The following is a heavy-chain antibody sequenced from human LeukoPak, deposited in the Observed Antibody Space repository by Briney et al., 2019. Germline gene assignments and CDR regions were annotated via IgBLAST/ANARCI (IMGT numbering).Heavy chain of an antibody. CDR3: ARQSPMIVVVITEGGAFDY. J-gene: IGHJ4*02. V-gene: IGHV3-30*04. Sequence: PGGSLRLSCAASGFTFSSYAMHWVRQAPGKGLEWVAVISYDGSNKYYADSVKGRFTISRDNSKNTLYLQMNGLRAEDTAVYYCARQSPMIVVVITEGGAFDYWGQGTLVTVSS. CDR1: GFTFSSYA. D-gene: IGHD3-22*01. CDR2: ISYDGSNK.